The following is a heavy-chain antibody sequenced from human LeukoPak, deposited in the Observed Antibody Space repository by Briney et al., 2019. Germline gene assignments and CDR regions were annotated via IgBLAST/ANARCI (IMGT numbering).Heavy chain of an antibody. CDR1: VFTYG. CDR2: ISSSGSNT. J-gene: IGHJ3*02. V-gene: IGHV3-23*01. D-gene: IGHD6-6*01. CDR3: AKVGSSSYAFDI. Sequence: GGSLRLSCAASVFTYGMNWVRQAPGKGLECVSAISSSGSNTYYADSVKGRFTISRDNSKNTLYLQMNSLRAEDTAVYYCAKVGSSSYAFDIWGQGTMVTVSS.